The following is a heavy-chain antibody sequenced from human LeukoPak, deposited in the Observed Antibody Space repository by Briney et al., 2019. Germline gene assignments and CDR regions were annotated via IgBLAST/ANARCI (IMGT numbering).Heavy chain of an antibody. CDR1: GGSFSGYY. CDR3: ARILAARDYYFDY. CDR2: IYYSGST. Sequence: SETLSLTCAVYGGSFSGYYWSWIRQPPGKGLEWIGYIYYSGSTNYNPSLKSRVTISVDTSKNQFSLKLSSVTAADTAVYYCARILAARDYYFDYWGQGTLVTVSS. D-gene: IGHD6-6*01. J-gene: IGHJ4*02. V-gene: IGHV4-59*01.